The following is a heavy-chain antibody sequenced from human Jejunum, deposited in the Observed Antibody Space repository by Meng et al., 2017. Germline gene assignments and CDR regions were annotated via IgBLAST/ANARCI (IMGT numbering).Heavy chain of an antibody. CDR2: IKEEGSEM. D-gene: IGHD1-26*01. CDR1: GVTFSKYW. J-gene: IGHJ4*02. CDR3: ARIVLAGSWFDY. Sequence: GGSLRLSCAASGVTFSKYWMTWVRQAPGKGLEWVANIKEEGSEMYYGDSAKGRFTISRDNAKSSLYLQMSSLRAEDTAVSYWARIVLAGSWFDYWGQGTLVTVSS. V-gene: IGHV3-7*01.